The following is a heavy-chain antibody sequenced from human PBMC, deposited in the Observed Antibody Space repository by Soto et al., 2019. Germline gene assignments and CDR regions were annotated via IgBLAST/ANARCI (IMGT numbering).Heavy chain of an antibody. Sequence: QVQLVESGGGVVQPGRSLRLSCAASGFTVSSYAMHWVRQAPGKGLEWVAVISYAGSNKYYADSVKGRFTISRDNSKNTLYLQMNRLRAEDTAVYYCARDRSRYSSSWPEYYYYGMDVWGQGTTFTVSS. J-gene: IGHJ6*02. CDR2: ISYAGSNK. CDR1: GFTVSSYA. CDR3: ARDRSRYSSSWPEYYYYGMDV. V-gene: IGHV3-30-3*01. D-gene: IGHD6-13*01.